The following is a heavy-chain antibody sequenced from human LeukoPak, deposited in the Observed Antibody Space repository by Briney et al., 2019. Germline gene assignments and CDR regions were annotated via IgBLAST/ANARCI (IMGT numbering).Heavy chain of an antibody. CDR2: VNTDGSTT. J-gene: IGHJ5*02. CDR1: GFTFSSYW. CDR3: AGNRAGWFDP. D-gene: IGHD2/OR15-2a*01. V-gene: IGHV3-74*01. Sequence: PGGSLRLSCAASGFTFSSYWMHWVRQAPGKGLVWVSRVNTDGSTTTYADSVKGRLTISRDNAKNTLYLQMNSLRAEDTAVYYCAGNRAGWFDPWGQGTLVTVSS.